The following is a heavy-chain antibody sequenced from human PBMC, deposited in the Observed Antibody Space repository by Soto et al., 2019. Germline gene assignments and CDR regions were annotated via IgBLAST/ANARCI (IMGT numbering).Heavy chain of an antibody. CDR1: GFTFSSYG. CDR3: AKDWYSSGMYGMAV. J-gene: IGHJ6*02. CDR2: ISYDGSNK. V-gene: IGHV3-30*18. Sequence: QVQLVESGGGVVQPGRSLRLSCAASGFTFSSYGMHWVRQAPGKGLEWVAVISYDGSNKYYADSVKGRFTISRDNSKNTLYLQMNSLRAEDRAVYYCAKDWYSSGMYGMAVWGQGTTVTVSS. D-gene: IGHD6-19*01.